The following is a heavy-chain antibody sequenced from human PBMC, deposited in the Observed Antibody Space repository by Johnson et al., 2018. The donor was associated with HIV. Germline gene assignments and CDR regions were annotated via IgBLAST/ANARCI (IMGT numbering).Heavy chain of an antibody. V-gene: IGHV3-20*04. J-gene: IGHJ3*02. CDR2: INWNGGSR. CDR1: GFTFDDYG. D-gene: IGHD2-8*01. Sequence: EVQLVESGGGVVRPGGSLRLSCAASGFTFDDYGMSWVRQAPGKGLEWVSGINWNGGSRGYADSVKGRFTISRDNAKNSLYLQMNSLRAEDTALYYCARGPTMRYCTNGVCYIGAFDIWGRGTLVTVSS. CDR3: ARGPTMRYCTNGVCYIGAFDI.